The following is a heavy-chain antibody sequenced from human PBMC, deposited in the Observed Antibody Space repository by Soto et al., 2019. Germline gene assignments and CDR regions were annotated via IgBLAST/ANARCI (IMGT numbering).Heavy chain of an antibody. D-gene: IGHD2-2*01. CDR1: GFTFSSYA. Sequence: QVQLVESGGGVVQPGRSLRLSCAASGFTFSSYAMHWVRQAPGKGLEWVAVISYDGSNKYYADSVKGRFTISRDNSKNTLYPQMNSLRAEDTAVYYCARTFGVVPAAPGYGMDVWGQGTTVTVSS. V-gene: IGHV3-30-3*01. CDR2: ISYDGSNK. CDR3: ARTFGVVPAAPGYGMDV. J-gene: IGHJ6*02.